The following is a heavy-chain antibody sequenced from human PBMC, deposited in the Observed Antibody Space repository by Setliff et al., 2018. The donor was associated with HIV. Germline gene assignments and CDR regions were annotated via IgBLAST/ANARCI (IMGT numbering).Heavy chain of an antibody. V-gene: IGHV4-39*07. CDR3: ARGGNSAY. CDR2: INHSGST. Sequence: PSETLSLTCTVSGGSISSGDYYWSWIRQPPGKGLEWIGEINHSGSTNYNASLKSRVTISVDTSKNQFSLKLSSVTAADTAVYYCARGGNSAYWGQGTLVTVSS. D-gene: IGHD2-21*02. CDR1: GGSISSGDYY. J-gene: IGHJ4*02.